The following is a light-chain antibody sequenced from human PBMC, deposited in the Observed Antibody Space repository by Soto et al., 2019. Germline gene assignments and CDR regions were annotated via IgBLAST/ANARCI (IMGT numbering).Light chain of an antibody. V-gene: IGKV1-5*01. CDR3: QQYNNHPRA. Sequence: DIQMTQSPSTLSASVGDRVSLNCRASQSISAWLAWYQQKPGKAPRLLIYDASKLETGVPSRFSGSGSATEFTLTISSLQADDITTYYCQQYNNHPRAFGQGTKVDIK. CDR1: QSISAW. CDR2: DAS. J-gene: IGKJ1*01.